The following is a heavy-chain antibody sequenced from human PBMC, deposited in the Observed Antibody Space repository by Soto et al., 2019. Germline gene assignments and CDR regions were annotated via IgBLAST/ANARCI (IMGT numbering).Heavy chain of an antibody. CDR3: ARVRALLWLGELDQ. CDR1: GFTFSSHW. CDR2: INSDGTST. D-gene: IGHD3-10*01. Sequence: QLVESGGGLVQPGGSLRLSCAASGFTFSSHWMHWVRQAPGKGLVWVSRINSDGTSTTYADAVKGRFTISRDNAKNTLYLQTNSLRAEDTAVYYCARVRALLWLGELDQWGQGTLVTVSS. J-gene: IGHJ5*02. V-gene: IGHV3-74*01.